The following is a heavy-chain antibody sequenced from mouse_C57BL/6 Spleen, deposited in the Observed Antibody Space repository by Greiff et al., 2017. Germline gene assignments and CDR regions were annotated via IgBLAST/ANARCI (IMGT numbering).Heavy chain of an antibody. CDR2: IYPRSGNT. V-gene: IGHV1-81*01. CDR3: ARWREFGNYERYYAMDY. Sequence: QVQLQQSGAELARPGASVKLSCKASGYTFTSYGISWVKQRTGQGLEWIGEIYPRSGNTYYNEKFKGKATLTADKSSSTAYMELRSLTSEDSAVYFCARWREFGNYERYYAMDYWGQGTSVTVSS. CDR1: GYTFTSYG. D-gene: IGHD2-1*01. J-gene: IGHJ4*01.